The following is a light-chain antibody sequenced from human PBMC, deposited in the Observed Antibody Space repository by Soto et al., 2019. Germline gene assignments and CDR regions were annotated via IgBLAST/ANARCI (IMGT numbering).Light chain of an antibody. Sequence: EIVLTQSPATLSLSPGERATLSCRASPRVDTRLSWYQQKPGQVPRLLIYDASNRATGIPARFSGSGSGTDFTLTISSLEPEDFAVYYCQQRRDSPITFGGGTKVEI. V-gene: IGKV3-11*01. CDR2: DAS. CDR1: PRVDTR. CDR3: QQRRDSPIT. J-gene: IGKJ4*01.